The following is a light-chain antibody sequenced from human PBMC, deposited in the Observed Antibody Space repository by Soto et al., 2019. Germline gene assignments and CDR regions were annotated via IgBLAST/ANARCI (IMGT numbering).Light chain of an antibody. CDR2: DAS. V-gene: IGKV3-11*01. J-gene: IGKJ1*01. CDR1: QSVSSY. Sequence: IVLTQSPGTLSLSPGERVTLSCRASQSVSSYLAWYQQKPGQAPRLLIYDASNRATGIPARFSGSGSGTDFTLTISSLEPEDFAVYYCQQRSNWPPWTFGQGTKVDIK. CDR3: QQRSNWPPWT.